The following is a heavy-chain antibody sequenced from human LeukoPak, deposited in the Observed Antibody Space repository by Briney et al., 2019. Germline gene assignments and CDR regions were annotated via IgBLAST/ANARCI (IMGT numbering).Heavy chain of an antibody. D-gene: IGHD1-7*01. Sequence: ASVKVSCKASEYTFTGYYMHWVRQAPGQGIEWMGWINPNSGGTNYAQKFQGRVTMTRDTSISTAYMELSRLRSDDTAVYYCASGITGTIFRDAFDIWGQGTMVTVSS. J-gene: IGHJ3*02. V-gene: IGHV1-2*02. CDR2: INPNSGGT. CDR1: EYTFTGYY. CDR3: ASGITGTIFRDAFDI.